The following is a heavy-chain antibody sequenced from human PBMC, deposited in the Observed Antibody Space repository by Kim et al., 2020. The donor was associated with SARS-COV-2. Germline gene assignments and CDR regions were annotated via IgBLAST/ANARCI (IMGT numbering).Heavy chain of an antibody. CDR2: ITSDGSSK. CDR3: ATNRYCSGGNCY. V-gene: IGHV3-74*01. Sequence: GGSLRLSCAASGFNFSDYWMHWVRQAPGKGLVWVSRITSDGSSKGYADSVKGRFTISRDNSKSTLYLQMNSLRDEDTAVYYCATNRYCSGGNCYWGQGTLVTVSS. CDR1: GFNFSDYW. J-gene: IGHJ4*02. D-gene: IGHD2-15*01.